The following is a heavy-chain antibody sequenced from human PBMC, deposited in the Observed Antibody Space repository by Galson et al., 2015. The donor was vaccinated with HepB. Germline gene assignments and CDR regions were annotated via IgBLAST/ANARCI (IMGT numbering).Heavy chain of an antibody. D-gene: IGHD6-13*01. CDR1: GFTFSSYA. CDR2: ISSNGGST. Sequence: SLRLSCAASGFTFSSYAMHWVRQAPGKGLEYVSAISSNGGSTYYADSVKGRFTISRDNSKNTLYLQMSSLRAEDTAVYYCVKGVAAAGNFDYWGQGTLVTVSS. J-gene: IGHJ4*02. V-gene: IGHV3-64D*06. CDR3: VKGVAAAGNFDY.